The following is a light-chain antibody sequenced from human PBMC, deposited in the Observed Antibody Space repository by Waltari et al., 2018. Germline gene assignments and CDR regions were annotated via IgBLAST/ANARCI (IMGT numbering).Light chain of an antibody. CDR2: VNSDGSH. CDR3: QTGGHGTWV. J-gene: IGLJ3*02. CDR1: SGYSRHA. Sequence: LVLPQSPSASASLGASVKPTCTLRSGYSRHAVPWPPHHPGKGPRYLIKVNSDGSHRKGDDIPVRFSASNSGTEYYLTISSLQSEDEADYYCQTGGHGTWVFGGGTKLTVL. V-gene: IGLV4-69*01.